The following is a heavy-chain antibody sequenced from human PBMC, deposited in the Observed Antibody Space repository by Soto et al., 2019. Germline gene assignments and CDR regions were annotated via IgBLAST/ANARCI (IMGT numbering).Heavy chain of an antibody. Sequence: ASVKVSCKVSGYTLTELSMHWVRQAPGKGLEWMGGFDPEDGETIYAQKFKGRVTMTEDTSTDTAYMELSSLRYEDAAVYYCATDYYFLSGSEDFHDWGQGTLVTVSS. V-gene: IGHV1-24*01. D-gene: IGHD3-22*01. CDR1: GYTLTELS. CDR2: FDPEDGET. J-gene: IGHJ4*02. CDR3: ATDYYFLSGSEDFHD.